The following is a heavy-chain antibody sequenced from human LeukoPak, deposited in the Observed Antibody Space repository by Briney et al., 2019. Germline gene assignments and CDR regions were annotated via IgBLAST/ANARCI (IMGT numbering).Heavy chain of an antibody. Sequence: ASVKVPCTASGYTFTGYYMHWVRQAPGQGLEWMGWINPNSGGTNYAQKFQGWVTMTRDTSISTAYMELSRLRSDDTAVYYCARGAGGDAFDIWGQGTMVTVSS. CDR2: INPNSGGT. CDR1: GYTFTGYY. D-gene: IGHD3-10*01. CDR3: ARGAGGDAFDI. V-gene: IGHV1-2*04. J-gene: IGHJ3*02.